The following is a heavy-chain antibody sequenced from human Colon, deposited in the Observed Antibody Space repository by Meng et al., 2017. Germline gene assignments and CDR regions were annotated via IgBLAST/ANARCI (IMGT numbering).Heavy chain of an antibody. CDR2: IYYSGST. CDR3: ARDRKHYGERGWFDP. Sequence: QLQLQESGPGLVQLSQTLSLTCTVSGGSISSGDYYWSWIRQPPGKGLEWIGYIYYSGSTYSNASLKSRVTISIDRSKNQFSLKLSSVTAADTAVYYCARDRKHYGERGWFDPWGQGTLVTVSS. V-gene: IGHV4-30-4*01. J-gene: IGHJ5*02. D-gene: IGHD4-17*01. CDR1: GGSISSGDYY.